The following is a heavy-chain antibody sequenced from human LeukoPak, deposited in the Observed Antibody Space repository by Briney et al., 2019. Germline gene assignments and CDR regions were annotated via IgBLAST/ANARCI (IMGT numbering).Heavy chain of an antibody. J-gene: IGHJ4*02. V-gene: IGHV3-23*01. D-gene: IGHD5-12*01. CDR1: GFTFSSYA. Sequence: GGSLRLSCAASGFTFSSYAMSWVRQAPGKGLEWVSAISGSGGSTYYADFVKGRFTISRDNSKNTLYLQMNSLRAEDTAVYYCAKDGSGYDYSHFDYWGQGTLVTVSS. CDR2: ISGSGGST. CDR3: AKDGSGYDYSHFDY.